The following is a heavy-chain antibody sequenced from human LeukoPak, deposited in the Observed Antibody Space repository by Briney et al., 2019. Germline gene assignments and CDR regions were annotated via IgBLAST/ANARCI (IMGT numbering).Heavy chain of an antibody. CDR2: ISGSGGST. Sequence: PGGSLRLSCAASGFTVSSNYMSWVRQAPGKGLEWVSAISGSGGSTYYADSVKGRFTISRDNSKNTLYLQMNSLRAEDTAVYYCAKERITMIVVVTGFDYWGQGTLVTVSS. V-gene: IGHV3-23*01. D-gene: IGHD3-22*01. CDR1: GFTVSSNY. CDR3: AKERITMIVVVTGFDY. J-gene: IGHJ4*02.